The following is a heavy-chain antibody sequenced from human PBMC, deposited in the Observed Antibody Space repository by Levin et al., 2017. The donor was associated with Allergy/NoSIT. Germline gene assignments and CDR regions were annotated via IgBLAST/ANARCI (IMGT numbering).Heavy chain of an antibody. CDR1: GFTFSDYY. D-gene: IGHD2-15*01. CDR3: ARDPGYCRGGSCFDY. J-gene: IGHJ4*02. V-gene: IGHV3-11*01. Sequence: GGSLRLSCAASGFTFSDYYMSWIRQAPVKGLEWVSYISGSTIYYADSVKGRFTISRDNAKNSLYLQMNSLRAEDTAVYYCARDPGYCRGGSCFDYWGPGTLVTVSS. CDR2: ISGSTI.